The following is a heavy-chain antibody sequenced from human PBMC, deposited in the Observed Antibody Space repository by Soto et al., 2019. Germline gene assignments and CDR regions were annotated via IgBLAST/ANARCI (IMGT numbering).Heavy chain of an antibody. V-gene: IGHV1-69*01. J-gene: IGHJ4*02. CDR3: ATDTDGGYPV. CDR1: GGSFSNYV. CDR2: IIPIFGTE. D-gene: IGHD3-16*01. Sequence: QVQLVQSGAEVKKPGSSVKVSCKSSGGSFSNYVIWLRQAPGQGLEWMGGIIPIFGTESYSQRFQGRGTITAAESATTVYLALCSLRFHDTAAYYCATDTDGGYPVWGQGTRVSVS.